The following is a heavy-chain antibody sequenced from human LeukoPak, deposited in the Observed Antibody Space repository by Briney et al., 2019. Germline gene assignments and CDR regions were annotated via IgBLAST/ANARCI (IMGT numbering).Heavy chain of an antibody. CDR2: INHSGST. Sequence: SETLSLTCAAYGGSFSGYYWSWIRQPPGKGLEWIGEINHSGSTNYNPSLKSRVTISVDTSKNQFSLKLSSVTAADTAVYYCARGLIAVAGTPTSYYYYYYMDVWGKGTTVTVSS. D-gene: IGHD6-19*01. V-gene: IGHV4-34*01. J-gene: IGHJ6*03. CDR1: GGSFSGYY. CDR3: ARGLIAVAGTPTSYYYYYYMDV.